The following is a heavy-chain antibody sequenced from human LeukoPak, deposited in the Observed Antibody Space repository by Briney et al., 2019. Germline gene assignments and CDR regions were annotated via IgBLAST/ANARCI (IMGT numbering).Heavy chain of an antibody. CDR3: ARLLAGCPGGRCRAHFDY. D-gene: IGHD2-15*01. J-gene: IGHJ4*02. CDR2: IYYSGNT. V-gene: IGHV4-59*01. CDR1: GHSISSNY. Sequence: SETLSLTCSVSGHSISSNYWSWMRQPPGKGLEWIGYIYYSGNTNYNPSLKSRITMSVDTSKNQFSLNLSSVTASDTAVYFCARLLAGCPGGRCRAHFDYWGQGTLVTVSS.